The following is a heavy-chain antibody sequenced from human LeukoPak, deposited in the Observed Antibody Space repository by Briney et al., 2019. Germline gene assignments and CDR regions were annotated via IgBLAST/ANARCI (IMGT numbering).Heavy chain of an antibody. D-gene: IGHD3-10*01. J-gene: IGHJ6*03. CDR3: ARGGGYYYYMDV. CDR2: IIPILGIA. V-gene: IGHV1-69*04. CDR1: GGTFSSYA. Sequence: SVKVSCKASGGTFSSYAISWVRQAPGQGLEWMGRIIPILGIANYAQKFQGRVTITADKSTSTAYMELSSLRSEDTAVYYCARGGGYYYYMDVWGKGTTVTVSS.